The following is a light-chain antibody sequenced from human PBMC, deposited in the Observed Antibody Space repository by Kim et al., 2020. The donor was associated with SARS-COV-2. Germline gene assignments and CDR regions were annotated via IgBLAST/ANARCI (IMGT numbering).Light chain of an antibody. CDR1: RDNIND. V-gene: IGKV1-17*01. Sequence: AAVGDGVNTTSRSGRDNINDLFGYQQNRGRAPKRLIYCTSNSQGGVPSRIIGGGAATEYTLPINSIQPQDFATNYCLQHRTNTFTFGQGTRLEIK. CDR2: CTS. CDR3: LQHRTNTFT. J-gene: IGKJ5*01.